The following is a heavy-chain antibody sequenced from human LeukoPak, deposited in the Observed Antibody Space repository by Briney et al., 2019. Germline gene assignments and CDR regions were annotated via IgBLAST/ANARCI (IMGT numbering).Heavy chain of an antibody. CDR2: ISYDGSNK. D-gene: IGHD1-26*01. J-gene: IGHJ4*02. V-gene: IGHV3-30-3*01. CDR3: ARDAGHYSGSYSGPGY. Sequence: GGSLRLSCAASGFTFSSYAMHWVRQAPGKGLEWVADISYDGSNKYYADSVKGLFTISRDNSKNTLYLQMNSLRAEDTAVYYCARDAGHYSGSYSGPGYWGQGTLVTVSS. CDR1: GFTFSSYA.